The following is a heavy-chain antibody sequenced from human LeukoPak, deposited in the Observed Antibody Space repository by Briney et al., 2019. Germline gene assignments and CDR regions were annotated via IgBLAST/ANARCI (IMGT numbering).Heavy chain of an antibody. CDR3: ANKHSSSWPFDY. CDR2: IRYDGSNK. Sequence: PGGSLRLSCAASGFTFSSYAMSWVRQAPGKGLEWVAFIRYDGSNKYYADSVKGRFTISRDNSKNTLYLQMNSLRAEDTAVFYCANKHSSSWPFDYWGQGTLVTVSS. D-gene: IGHD6-13*01. J-gene: IGHJ4*02. V-gene: IGHV3-30*02. CDR1: GFTFSSYA.